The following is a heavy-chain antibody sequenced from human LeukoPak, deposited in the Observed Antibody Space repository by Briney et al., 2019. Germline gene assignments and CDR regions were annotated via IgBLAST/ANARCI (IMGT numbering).Heavy chain of an antibody. CDR2: IYYTGST. V-gene: IGHV4-59*08. J-gene: IGHJ4*02. CDR1: GDSINYYY. CDR3: ARLGSYFDY. D-gene: IGHD3-16*01. Sequence: PSETLSLTCIVSGDSINYYYWSWIRQPPGKGLEWIGYIYYTGSTNYNPSLKSRVTMSVDTSKNHFSLKLSSVTAADMAVYYCARLGSYFDYWGQGTLVTVSS.